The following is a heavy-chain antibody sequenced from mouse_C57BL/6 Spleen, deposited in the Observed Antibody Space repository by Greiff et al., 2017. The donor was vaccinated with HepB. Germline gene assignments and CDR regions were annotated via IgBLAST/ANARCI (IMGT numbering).Heavy chain of an antibody. J-gene: IGHJ4*01. D-gene: IGHD4-1*01. CDR3: ARSKTGAMDY. CDR1: GYTFTSYT. Sequence: PGASVKMSCKASGYTFTSYTMHWVKQRPGQGLEWIGYINPSSGYTKYNQKFKDKATLTADKSSSTAYMQLSSLTSEDSAVYYCARSKTGAMDYWGQGTSVTVSS. CDR2: INPSSGYT. V-gene: IGHV1-4*01.